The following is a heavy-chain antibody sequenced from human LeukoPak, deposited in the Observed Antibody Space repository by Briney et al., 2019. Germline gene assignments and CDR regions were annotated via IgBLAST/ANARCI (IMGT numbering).Heavy chain of an antibody. J-gene: IGHJ4*02. Sequence: GGSLRLSCAASGFTFTSYGIHWVRQAPGKGLEWVAVISYDGTSKYYGDSVKGRFTISRATSKSTVYLQMNSLRTDDTAVYYCANDSLGGNSTPEYWGQGTLVSVSS. D-gene: IGHD4-23*01. V-gene: IGHV3-30*18. CDR1: GFTFTSYG. CDR2: ISYDGTSK. CDR3: ANDSLGGNSTPEY.